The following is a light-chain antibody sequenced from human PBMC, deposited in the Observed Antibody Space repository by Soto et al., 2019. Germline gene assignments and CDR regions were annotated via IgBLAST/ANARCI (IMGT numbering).Light chain of an antibody. Sequence: HRSRSPSTLSKYVGDRVTISCRASQNIFTYLAWYQQKPGKAPKLLIFDASTLQSGVPPRFSGSGSGTEFTLTISSLQPDDFANYYCQHYTLYSASFGPGTKVDIK. CDR1: QNIFTY. V-gene: IGKV1-5*01. J-gene: IGKJ3*01. CDR3: QHYTLYSAS. CDR2: DAS.